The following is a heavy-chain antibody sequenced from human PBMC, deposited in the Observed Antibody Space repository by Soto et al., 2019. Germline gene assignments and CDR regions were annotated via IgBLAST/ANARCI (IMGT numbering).Heavy chain of an antibody. CDR2: IYYSGST. Sequence: QVQLQESGPGLVKPSETLSLTCTVSGGSISSYYWSWIRQPPGKGLEWIGYIYYSGSTNYNPSLKSRVTISVDTSKNQFSLKLSSVTAADTAVYYCARSDDSEGYYYYYMDVWGKGTTVTVSS. V-gene: IGHV4-59*01. CDR1: GGSISSYY. D-gene: IGHD3-3*01. CDR3: ARSDDSEGYYYYYMDV. J-gene: IGHJ6*03.